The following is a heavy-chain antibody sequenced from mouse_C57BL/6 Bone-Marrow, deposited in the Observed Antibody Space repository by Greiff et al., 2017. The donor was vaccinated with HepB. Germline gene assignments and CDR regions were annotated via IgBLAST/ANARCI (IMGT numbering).Heavy chain of an antibody. CDR2: IHPNSGST. CDR3: ARGRARTIAWFAY. CDR1: GYPFTRYW. D-gene: IGHD2-12*01. V-gene: IGHV1-64*01. Sequence: VPLPHPGAALVKPGASVKLSCKASGYPFTRYWMHWVKQRPGPGLEWIGMIHPNSGSTNYNEKFKSKATLTVDKSSSTAYMQLSSLTSEDSAVYYCARGRARTIAWFAYWGQGTLVTVSA. J-gene: IGHJ3*01.